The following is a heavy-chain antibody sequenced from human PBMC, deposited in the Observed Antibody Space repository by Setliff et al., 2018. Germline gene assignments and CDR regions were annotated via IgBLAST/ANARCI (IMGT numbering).Heavy chain of an antibody. Sequence: GGSLRLSCAAAGFTFSNYLMSWVRQAPGRGLEWVANIKQDGSEKYYVDSVKGRFTISRDNAKSSLYLQMNSLRDEDTAVYYCARLAGTMAIYGYYHYYMDVWGKGTTVTVS. CDR2: IKQDGSEK. CDR3: ARLAGTMAIYGYYHYYMDV. CDR1: GFTFSNYL. V-gene: IGHV3-7*01. J-gene: IGHJ6*03. D-gene: IGHD3-10*01.